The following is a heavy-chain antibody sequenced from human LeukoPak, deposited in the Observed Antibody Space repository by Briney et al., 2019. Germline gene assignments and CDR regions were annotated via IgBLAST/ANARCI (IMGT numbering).Heavy chain of an antibody. Sequence: GGSLRLSCAASGFTFSSYEMNWVRQAPGKGLEWVSYISSSGSTIYYADSVKGRFTISRDNTKNSLYLQMNSLRAEDTAVYYYAGDLGRTQDGWGQGTLVTVSS. J-gene: IGHJ4*02. CDR2: ISSSGSTI. D-gene: IGHD5-24*01. CDR3: AGDLGRTQDG. CDR1: GFTFSSYE. V-gene: IGHV3-48*03.